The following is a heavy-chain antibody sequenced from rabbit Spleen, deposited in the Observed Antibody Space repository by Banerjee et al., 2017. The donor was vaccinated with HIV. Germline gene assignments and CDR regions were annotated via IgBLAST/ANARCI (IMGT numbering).Heavy chain of an antibody. V-gene: IGHV1S40*01. Sequence: QSLEESGGDLVKPGASLTLTCKASGFSFSNSYYMCWVHQGPGKGLECIACIYPDRGGSTYYANWAKGRFTISKTSSTTVTLVLTSLTAADTATYFCARDLAGVIGWNFCLWGQGTLVTVS. D-gene: IGHD4-1*01. CDR3: ARDLAGVIGWNFCL. CDR2: IYPDRGGST. J-gene: IGHJ4*01. CDR1: GFSFSNSYY.